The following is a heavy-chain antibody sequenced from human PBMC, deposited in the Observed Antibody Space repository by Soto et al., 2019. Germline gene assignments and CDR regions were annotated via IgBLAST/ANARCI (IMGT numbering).Heavy chain of an antibody. Sequence: GPWRLSCAASGFTFSSYAMSWVRQAPGKGLEWVSSISGSGSLTDYGDSVKGRFTISRDNSQNTVYLQMNSLRFDDTAVYHCAKYRLEVPGTISGMDVWGQGTTVTGSS. CDR3: AKYRLEVPGTISGMDV. J-gene: IGHJ6*02. V-gene: IGHV3-23*01. CDR1: GFTFSSYA. CDR2: ISGSGSLT. D-gene: IGHD6-19*01.